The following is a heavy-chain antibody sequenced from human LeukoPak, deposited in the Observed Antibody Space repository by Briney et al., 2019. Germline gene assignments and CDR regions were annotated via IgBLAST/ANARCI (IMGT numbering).Heavy chain of an antibody. CDR3: AREYSSSSGYIWFDP. V-gene: IGHV4-59*12. CDR1: GGSISSYY. Sequence: SETLSLTCTVSGGSISSYYWSWIRQPPGKGLEWIGYIYYSGSTNYNPSLKSRVTISVDTSKNQFSLKLSSVTAADTAVYYCAREYSSSSGYIWFDPWGQGTLVTVSS. D-gene: IGHD6-6*01. CDR2: IYYSGST. J-gene: IGHJ5*02.